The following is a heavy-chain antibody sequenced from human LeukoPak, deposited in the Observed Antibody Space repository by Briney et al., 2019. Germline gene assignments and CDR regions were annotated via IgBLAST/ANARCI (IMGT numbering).Heavy chain of an antibody. CDR2: ISAYNGNT. CDR1: GYTFTSYG. D-gene: IGHD3-3*01. J-gene: IGHJ5*02. Sequence: ASVKVSCKASGYTFTSYGISWVRQAPGQGLEWMGWISAYNGNTNYAQKLQGRVTVTTDTSTSTAYMELRSLRSDDTAVYYCARDRDHLEPLHWFDPWGQGTLVTVSS. CDR3: ARDRDHLEPLHWFDP. V-gene: IGHV1-18*01.